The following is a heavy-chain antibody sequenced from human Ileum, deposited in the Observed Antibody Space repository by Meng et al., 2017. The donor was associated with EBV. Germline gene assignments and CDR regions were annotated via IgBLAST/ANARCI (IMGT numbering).Heavy chain of an antibody. J-gene: IGHJ4*02. CDR1: GGSISSTKW. Sequence: VPLQGLGPGRVKPSGTLPLPCRVRGGSISSTKWWIWVRQPPGKGLEWIGKIYHSGITIYNPSLKSRVTMSVDNSKNQFSLKLNSMTAADTAVYYCARDPTGGEDHQRVWGQGTLVTVSS. CDR2: IYHSGIT. CDR3: ARDPTGGEDHQRV. V-gene: IGHV4-4*02. D-gene: IGHD1-14*01.